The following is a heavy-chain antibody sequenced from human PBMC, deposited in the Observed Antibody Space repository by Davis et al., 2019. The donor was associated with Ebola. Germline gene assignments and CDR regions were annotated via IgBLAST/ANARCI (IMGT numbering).Heavy chain of an antibody. Sequence: SETLSLTCTVSGGSVSSGSYYWSWIWQPPGKGLEWIGYIYYSGSTNYNPSLKSRVTISVDTSKNQFSLKLSSVTAADTAVYYCARIRLRYFDWLIYHLDGMDVWGQGTTVTVSS. D-gene: IGHD3-9*01. CDR2: IYYSGST. V-gene: IGHV4-61*01. CDR1: GGSVSSGSYY. CDR3: ARIRLRYFDWLIYHLDGMDV. J-gene: IGHJ6*02.